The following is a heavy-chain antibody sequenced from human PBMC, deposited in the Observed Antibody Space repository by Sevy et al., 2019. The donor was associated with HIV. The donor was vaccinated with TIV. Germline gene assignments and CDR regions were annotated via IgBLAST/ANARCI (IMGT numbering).Heavy chain of an antibody. CDR1: GFTFSQYG. Sequence: GGSLRLSCAATGFTFSQYGMEWVRQAPGKGLEWVAFIRYDGSTKYYADSVKGRFTISRDNSKNMLCLQMNSLRPEDTALYSCAKHRDTLAAAAYLDHWGQGTLVTVSS. CDR3: AKHRDTLAAAAYLDH. D-gene: IGHD6-13*01. CDR2: IRYDGSTK. J-gene: IGHJ4*02. V-gene: IGHV3-30*02.